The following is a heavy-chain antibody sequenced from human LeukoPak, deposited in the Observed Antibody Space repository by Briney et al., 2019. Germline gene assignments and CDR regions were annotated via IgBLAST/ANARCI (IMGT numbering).Heavy chain of an antibody. J-gene: IGHJ2*01. D-gene: IGHD3-16*01. CDR1: GCLFTSYW. CDR3: ARPRGGRHYWYFHL. V-gene: IGHV5-51*01. Sequence: GEALEISWQGSGCLFTSYWIGRVRQLPGKGLEGMGVIYHGYSGAIYSPSFQGQVTISADKSISTAYLQWSSLKASDTAMYYCARPRGGRHYWYFHLWGRGTLVTVSS. CDR2: IYHGYSGA.